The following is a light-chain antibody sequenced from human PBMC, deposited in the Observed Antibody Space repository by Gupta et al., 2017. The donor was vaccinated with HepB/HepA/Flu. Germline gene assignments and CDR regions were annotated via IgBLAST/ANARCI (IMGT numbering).Light chain of an antibody. V-gene: IGLV5-37*01. J-gene: IGLJ3*02. CDR3: MIWPSNAWV. CDR1: SDINVGSYN. CDR2: YYSDSDK. Sequence: QPVLTQPPSSSASPGESARLTCTLPSDINVGSYNIYWYQQKPGCSPRYLLYYYSDSDKGQGSGVPSRFSGSKDASANTGILLISGLQSEDEADYYCMIWPSNAWVFCGGTKLTVL.